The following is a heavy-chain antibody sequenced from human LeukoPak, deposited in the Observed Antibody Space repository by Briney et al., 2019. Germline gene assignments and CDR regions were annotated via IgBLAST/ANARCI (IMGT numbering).Heavy chain of an antibody. CDR1: VFTFSVYA. V-gene: IGHV3-23*01. D-gene: IGHD2-21*02. CDR3: APISSPDYYTGYGFDL. J-gene: IGHJ3*01. Sequence: GGSLRLSCAASVFTFSVYAMSSVRQAPGKGLEWVSSISGSGANTYYADSVKGRFTISRDKSKNTLYLQMNTLRAEDTALYYCAPISSPDYYTGYGFDLWGQGTMVTVSS. CDR2: ISGSGANT.